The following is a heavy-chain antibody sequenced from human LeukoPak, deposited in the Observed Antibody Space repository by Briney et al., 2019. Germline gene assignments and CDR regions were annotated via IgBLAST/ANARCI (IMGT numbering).Heavy chain of an antibody. V-gene: IGHV3-15*01. Sequence: GGSLRLSCATPGFTFSNAWMSWVRQAPGRGLEWVGRIKSKADGGTTDYAAPVIGRFTISRDDSKNTVYLQMNSLKTEDTAVYYCATGWYFDLWGRGTLVTVSA. J-gene: IGHJ2*01. CDR3: ATGWYFDL. CDR2: IKSKADGGTT. CDR1: GFTFSNAW.